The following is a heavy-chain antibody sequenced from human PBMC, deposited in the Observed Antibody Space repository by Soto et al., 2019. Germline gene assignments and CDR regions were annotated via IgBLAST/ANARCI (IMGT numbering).Heavy chain of an antibody. CDR1: GGSFSSGIYY. CDR3: ARGTYSGSYYFDY. D-gene: IGHD1-26*01. V-gene: IGHV4-61*01. J-gene: IGHJ4*02. CDR2: IYYSGST. Sequence: PSETLSLTCTVSGGSFSSGIYYWSWIRQPPGKGLEWIGYIYYSGSTNYNPSLKSRVTISVDTSKNQFSLKLSSVTAADTAVYYCARGTYSGSYYFDYWGQGTLVT.